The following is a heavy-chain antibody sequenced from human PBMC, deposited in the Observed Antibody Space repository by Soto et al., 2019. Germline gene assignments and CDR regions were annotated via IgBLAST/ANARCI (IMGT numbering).Heavy chain of an antibody. J-gene: IGHJ4*02. Sequence: PGGSLRLSCAASGFTFTTFGIHWGRQPPGKGLEWVAVITHDGNNKFYADSVKGRFTISRDNSKNTVYLQMSSLKPEDTGIYFCAKDRLATSYYFDKWGQGILVTVSS. CDR3: AKDRLATSYYFDK. D-gene: IGHD5-12*01. CDR2: ITHDGNNK. V-gene: IGHV3-30*18. CDR1: GFTFTTFG.